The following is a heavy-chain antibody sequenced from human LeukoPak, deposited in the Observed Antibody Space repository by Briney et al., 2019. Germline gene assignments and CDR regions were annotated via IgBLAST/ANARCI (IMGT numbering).Heavy chain of an antibody. V-gene: IGHV3-30*18. CDR1: GFTFSSYG. D-gene: IGHD6-19*01. Sequence: PGGSLRLSCAASGFTFSSYGMHWVRQAPGKGLEWVAVISYDGSNKYYADSVKGRFTISRDNSKNTLYLQMNSLRAEDTAVYYCAKDRGTSTVAYDYWGQGTLVTVSS. CDR3: AKDRGTSTVAYDY. J-gene: IGHJ4*02. CDR2: ISYDGSNK.